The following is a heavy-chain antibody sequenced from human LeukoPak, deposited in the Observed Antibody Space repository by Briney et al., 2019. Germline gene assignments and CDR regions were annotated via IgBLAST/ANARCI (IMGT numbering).Heavy chain of an antibody. V-gene: IGHV4-59*10. CDR3: ARVVYSGYDFRGAMDV. CDR2: IYISGST. J-gene: IGHJ6*03. D-gene: IGHD5-12*01. CDR1: GGSFSGYY. Sequence: SETLSLTCAVYGGSFSGYYWSWIRQPAGKGLEWIGHIYISGSTSYNPSLKSRVTISVDTSKNQFSLKLSSVTAADTAVYYCARVVYSGYDFRGAMDVWGKGTTVTVSS.